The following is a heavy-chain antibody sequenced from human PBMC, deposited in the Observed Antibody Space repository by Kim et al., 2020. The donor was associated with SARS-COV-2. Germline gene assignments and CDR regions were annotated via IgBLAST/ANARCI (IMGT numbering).Heavy chain of an antibody. J-gene: IGHJ4*02. V-gene: IGHV3-48*02. CDR2: ISSSSSSI. CDR1: GFTFSSYS. Sequence: GGSLRLSCAASGFTFSSYSMNWVRQAPGKGLEWVSYISSSSSSIYYADSVKGRFTISRDNAKNSLYLQMSSLRDEDTAVYYCARGRPENYFVYWGQGTLVTVSS. CDR3: ARGRPENYFVY.